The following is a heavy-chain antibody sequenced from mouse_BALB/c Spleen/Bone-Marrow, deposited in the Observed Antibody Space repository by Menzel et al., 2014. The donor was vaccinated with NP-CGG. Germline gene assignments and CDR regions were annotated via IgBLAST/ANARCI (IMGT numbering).Heavy chain of an antibody. Sequence: EVKLMESGGGLVQPGGSRKLSCAASGFTFSSFGMHWIRQAPEKGLEWVAYISSGSRTIYYADTVRGRFTISRDNPKNTLFRQMTSLRSEDTARECCSRNYEFWFDDWGEGTLVTVSA. CDR2: ISSGSRTI. V-gene: IGHV5-17*02. CDR1: GFTFSSFG. CDR3: SRNYEFWFDD. D-gene: IGHD2-4*01. J-gene: IGHJ3*01.